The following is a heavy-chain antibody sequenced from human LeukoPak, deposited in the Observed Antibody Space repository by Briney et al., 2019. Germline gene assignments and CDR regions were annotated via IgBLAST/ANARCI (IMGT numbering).Heavy chain of an antibody. CDR3: ARGGLRAFDI. D-gene: IGHD3-16*01. CDR1: GFTFSSYD. J-gene: IGHJ3*02. Sequence: GRSLRLPCAACGFTFSSYDMHWVRQAPGKGLEWVAVISYDGSNKYYADSVKGRFTISRDNSKNTLYLQMNSLRAEDTAVYYCARGGLRAFDIWGQGTMVTVSS. V-gene: IGHV3-30*04. CDR2: ISYDGSNK.